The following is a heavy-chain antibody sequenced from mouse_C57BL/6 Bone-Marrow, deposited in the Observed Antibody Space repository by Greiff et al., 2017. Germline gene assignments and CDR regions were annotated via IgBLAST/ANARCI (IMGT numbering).Heavy chain of an antibody. CDR3: ARGGRWFAY. V-gene: IGHV1-26*01. Sequence: VQLQQSGPELVKPGASVKISCKASGYTFTDYYMNWVKQSHGKSLEWIGDINPNNGGTSYNQKFKGKATLTVDKSSSTAYMELRSLTSEVSAVYCCARGGRWFAYWGQGALVTVS. CDR2: INPNNGGT. CDR1: GYTFTDYY. J-gene: IGHJ3*01.